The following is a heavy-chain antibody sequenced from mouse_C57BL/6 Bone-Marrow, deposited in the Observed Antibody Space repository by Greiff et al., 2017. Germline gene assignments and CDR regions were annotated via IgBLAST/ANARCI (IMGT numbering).Heavy chain of an antibody. D-gene: IGHD1-1*01. J-gene: IGHJ2*01. CDR2: ISSGGSYT. CDR3: ASGGYYGSSPFDD. Sequence: EVKLVESGGDLVKPGGSLKLSCAASGFTFSSYGMSWVRQTPDKRLEWVATISSGGSYTYYPDSVKGRFTIARDNAKNTLYLQMSSLKSEETAMYYCASGGYYGSSPFDDWGQGTTLTVSS. V-gene: IGHV5-6*02. CDR1: GFTFSSYG.